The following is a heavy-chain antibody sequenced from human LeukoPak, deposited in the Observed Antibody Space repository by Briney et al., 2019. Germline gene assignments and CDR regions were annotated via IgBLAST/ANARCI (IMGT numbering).Heavy chain of an antibody. CDR2: IYHSGST. V-gene: IGHV4-30-2*01. CDR3: ARDGARDIVVVPAADDAFDI. J-gene: IGHJ3*02. CDR1: GGSISSGGYY. D-gene: IGHD2-2*01. Sequence: SETLSLTCTVSGGSISSGGYYWSWIRQPPGKGLEWIGYIYHSGSTYYNPSLKSRVTISVDRSKNQFSLKLSSVTAADTAVYYCARDGARDIVVVPAADDAFDIWGQGTMVTVSS.